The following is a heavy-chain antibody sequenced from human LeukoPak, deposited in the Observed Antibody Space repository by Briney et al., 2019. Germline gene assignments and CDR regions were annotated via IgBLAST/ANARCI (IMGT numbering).Heavy chain of an antibody. Sequence: SVKVSCKASGGTFSSYAISWVRQAPGQGLEWMGGIIPIFGTANYAQKFQGRVTITADESTSTAYMELSSLRSEDTAVYYCARDSESQGWFDPWGQGTLVTVSS. CDR1: GGTFSSYA. J-gene: IGHJ5*02. CDR3: ARDSESQGWFDP. CDR2: IIPIFGTA. V-gene: IGHV1-69*13.